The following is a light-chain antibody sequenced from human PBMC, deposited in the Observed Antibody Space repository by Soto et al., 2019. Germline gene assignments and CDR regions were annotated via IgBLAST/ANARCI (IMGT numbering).Light chain of an antibody. CDR2: EVT. CDR3: SSYTSSSTLLFV. CDR1: SSDVGGYNR. J-gene: IGLJ1*01. V-gene: IGLV2-14*01. Sequence: QSALTQPASVSGSPGQSITISCTGTSSDVGGYNRVSWYQQHPGKAPKLMIYEVTNRPSGVSIRFSGSKSGNTDSLALSGLQPEDEDDYYCSSYTSSSTLLFVFGTGTKLTVL.